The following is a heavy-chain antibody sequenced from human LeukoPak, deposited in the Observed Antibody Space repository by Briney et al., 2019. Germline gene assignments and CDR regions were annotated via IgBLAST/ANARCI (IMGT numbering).Heavy chain of an antibody. Sequence: SETLSLTCAVYGGSFRGYYWTWIRQPPGKGLEWIGEIHHSGSTNYNPSLKSRVTISVDTSKNQFSLKLSSVTAADTAVYYCAAALTLYYMDVWGKGTTVTISS. J-gene: IGHJ6*03. CDR1: GGSFRGYY. CDR3: AAALTLYYMDV. V-gene: IGHV4-34*01. CDR2: IHHSGST.